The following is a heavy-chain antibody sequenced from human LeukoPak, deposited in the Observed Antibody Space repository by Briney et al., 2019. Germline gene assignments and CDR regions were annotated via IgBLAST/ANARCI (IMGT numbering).Heavy chain of an antibody. J-gene: IGHJ5*02. CDR3: AAVDTAMVPFDP. D-gene: IGHD5-18*01. CDR2: INPSGGST. Sequence: ASVKVSCKASGHTFTSYYMHWVRQAPGQGLEWMGIINPSGGSTSYAQKFQGRVTMTRDTSTSTVYMGLSSLRSEDTAVYYCAAVDTAMVPFDPWGQGTLVTVSS. V-gene: IGHV1-46*01. CDR1: GHTFTSYY.